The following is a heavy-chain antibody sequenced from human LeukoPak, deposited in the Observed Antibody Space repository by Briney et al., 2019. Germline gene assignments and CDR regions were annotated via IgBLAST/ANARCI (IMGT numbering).Heavy chain of an antibody. Sequence: PSETLSLTCTVSGGSISSSSYYWGWIRQPPGKGLEWIGSIYYSGSTYYNPSLKSRVTISVDTSKNQFSLKLSSVTAADTAVYYCARGDIVVVPAAMKPSGMDVWGQGTTVTVSS. V-gene: IGHV4-39*07. CDR2: IYYSGST. CDR3: ARGDIVVVPAAMKPSGMDV. J-gene: IGHJ6*02. D-gene: IGHD2-2*01. CDR1: GGSISSSSYY.